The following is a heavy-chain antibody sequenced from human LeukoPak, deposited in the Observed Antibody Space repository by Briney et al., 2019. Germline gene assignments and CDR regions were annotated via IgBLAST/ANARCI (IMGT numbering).Heavy chain of an antibody. Sequence: GGSLRLSCAASGFTFSNYWMHWVRQAPGKGLVWVSRINSDGINTSYADSVKGRFTISRDNAKNTLNLQMNSLRAEDTAVYYCARVAITNYYYYMDVWGKGTTVTVSS. V-gene: IGHV3-74*01. D-gene: IGHD3-10*01. CDR2: INSDGINT. J-gene: IGHJ6*03. CDR3: ARVAITNYYYYMDV. CDR1: GFTFSNYW.